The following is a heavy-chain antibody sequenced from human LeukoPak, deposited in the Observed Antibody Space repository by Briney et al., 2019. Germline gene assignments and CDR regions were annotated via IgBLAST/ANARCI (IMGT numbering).Heavy chain of an antibody. CDR3: ARNAYSGSYKQTGGAEYFQH. CDR2: IWYDGSNK. CDR1: GFTFSSYG. Sequence: GGSLRLSCAASGFTFSSYGMHWVRQAPGKGLEWVAVIWYDGSNKYYADSVKGRFTISRDNSKNTLYLQMNSLRAEDTAVYYCARNAYSGSYKQTGGAEYFQHWGQGTLVTVSS. D-gene: IGHD1-26*01. J-gene: IGHJ1*01. V-gene: IGHV3-33*01.